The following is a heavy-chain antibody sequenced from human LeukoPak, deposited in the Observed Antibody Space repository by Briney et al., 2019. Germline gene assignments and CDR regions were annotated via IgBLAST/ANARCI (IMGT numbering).Heavy chain of an antibody. CDR3: ARDGTYYYDSSGYYPFDY. CDR1: GYTFTGYY. CDR2: INPNSGGT. J-gene: IGHJ4*02. D-gene: IGHD3-22*01. Sequence: ASVKVSCKAPGYTFTGYYMHWVRQAPGQGLEWMGWINPNSGGTNYAQKFQGRVTMTRDTSISTAYMELSRLRSDDTAVYYCARDGTYYYDSSGYYPFDYWGQGTLVTVFS. V-gene: IGHV1-2*02.